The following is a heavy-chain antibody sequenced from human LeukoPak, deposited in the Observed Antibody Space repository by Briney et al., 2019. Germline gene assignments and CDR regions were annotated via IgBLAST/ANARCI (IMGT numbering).Heavy chain of an antibody. CDR2: IIPILGIA. D-gene: IGHD1-1*01. V-gene: IGHV1-69*04. Sequence: SVKVSCKASGGTFSSYAISWVRQAPGQGLDWMGRIIPILGIANYAQKFQGRVTITADKSTRTAYMELSSLRSEDTAVYYCARLPGRHYYYGMDVWGQGTTVTVS. CDR1: GGTFSSYA. CDR3: ARLPGRHYYYGMDV. J-gene: IGHJ6*02.